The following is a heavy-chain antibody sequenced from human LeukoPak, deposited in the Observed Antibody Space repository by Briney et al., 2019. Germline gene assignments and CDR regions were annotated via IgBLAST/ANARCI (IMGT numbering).Heavy chain of an antibody. CDR3: ARGDYGDMYDY. Sequence: SETLSLTCAVYGGSFSGYYWSWIRQPPGKGLEWIGEINHSGSTNYNPSLKSRVTISVDTSKNQFSLKLSSVTAADTAVYYCARGDYGDMYDYWGQGTLVTVSS. CDR2: INHSGST. V-gene: IGHV4-34*01. J-gene: IGHJ4*02. CDR1: GGSFSGYY. D-gene: IGHD4-17*01.